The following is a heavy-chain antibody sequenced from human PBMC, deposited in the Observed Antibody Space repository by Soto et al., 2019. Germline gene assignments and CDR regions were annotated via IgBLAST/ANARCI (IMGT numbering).Heavy chain of an antibody. D-gene: IGHD4-17*01. V-gene: IGHV1-18*01. CDR3: ARENYGDYGY. Sequence: QVQLVQSGAEVKKPGASVKVSCKASGYTFTTYGISWVRQAPGQGLEWRGWISTYNANTNYAQNLQGRVTMTTDAPTRTAYMELRSLRSDDTAVYYCARENYGDYGYWGQGTLVTVAS. CDR1: GYTFTTYG. CDR2: ISTYNANT. J-gene: IGHJ4*02.